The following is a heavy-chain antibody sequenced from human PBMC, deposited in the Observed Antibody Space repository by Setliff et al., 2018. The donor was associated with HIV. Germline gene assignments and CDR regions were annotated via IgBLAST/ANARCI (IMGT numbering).Heavy chain of an antibody. CDR2: IYTSGST. Sequence: TAETLSLTCTVSGGSISSGSYYWSWIRQPAGKGLEWIGRIYTSGSTNYNPSLKSRVTISVDTSKNQFSLKLSSVTAADTAVYYCARASPKYYDTSCYYSVAFDIWGQGTMVTVSS. CDR1: GGSISSGSYY. V-gene: IGHV4-61*02. J-gene: IGHJ3*02. CDR3: ARASPKYYDTSCYYSVAFDI. D-gene: IGHD3-22*01.